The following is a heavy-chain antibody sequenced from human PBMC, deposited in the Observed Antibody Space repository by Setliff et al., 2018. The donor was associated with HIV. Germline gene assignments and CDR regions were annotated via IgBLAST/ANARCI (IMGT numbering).Heavy chain of an antibody. J-gene: IGHJ4*02. Sequence: GGSLRLSCAASGFTFSGSWMNWVRQAPGKGLEWVANIKQDGSEKHYVGSLEGRFTISRDNRKKSLYLQMNSLRAEDTAVYYCVKDSEGGYTYGAYDYWGQGTLVTVSS. V-gene: IGHV3-7*04. CDR2: IKQDGSEK. CDR1: GFTFSGSW. CDR3: VKDSEGGYTYGAYDY. D-gene: IGHD5-18*01.